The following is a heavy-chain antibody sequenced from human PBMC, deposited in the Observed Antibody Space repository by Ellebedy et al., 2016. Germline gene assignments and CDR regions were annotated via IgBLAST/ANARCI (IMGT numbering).Heavy chain of an antibody. Sequence: ASVKVSCKASGYTFTSYAMHWVRQAPGQRLEWMGWINGGNGNTKYSQKFQGRVTITRDTSASTAYMELSSLRSEDTAVYYCASGRVIAVAGGKWFDPWGQGTLVTVSS. J-gene: IGHJ5*02. CDR3: ASGRVIAVAGGKWFDP. CDR1: GYTFTSYA. D-gene: IGHD6-19*01. V-gene: IGHV1-3*01. CDR2: INGGNGNT.